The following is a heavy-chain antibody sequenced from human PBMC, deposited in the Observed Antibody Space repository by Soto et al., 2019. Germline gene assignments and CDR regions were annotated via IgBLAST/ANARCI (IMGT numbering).Heavy chain of an antibody. CDR3: ARELSGYYDY. V-gene: IGHV4-61*01. CDR1: DGSVSSGSYY. D-gene: IGHD3-3*01. CDR2: IYYSGST. Sequence: SEPLCLPWTVSDGSVSSGSYYWSWIRQPPGKGLEWIGYIYYSGSTNYNPSLKSRVTLSVDTSKNQFSLKLSSVTAADTAVYYCARELSGYYDYWGQGTLVTVSS. J-gene: IGHJ4*02.